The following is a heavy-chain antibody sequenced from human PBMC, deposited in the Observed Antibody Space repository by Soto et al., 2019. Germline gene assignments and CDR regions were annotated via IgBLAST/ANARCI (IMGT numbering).Heavy chain of an antibody. J-gene: IGHJ6*02. CDR1: GYTFTSYD. CDR3: AREITTRGMDV. D-gene: IGHD1-1*01. V-gene: IGHV1-8*01. Sequence: QVQLVQSGAEVKKPGASVKVSCKASGYTFTSYDINWVRQATGQGREWMGWMNPNSGNTGYAQKFQGRVTMTRNTSITTAYMELSIMRSEDTAVYYCAREITTRGMDVWGQGTTVTVSS. CDR2: MNPNSGNT.